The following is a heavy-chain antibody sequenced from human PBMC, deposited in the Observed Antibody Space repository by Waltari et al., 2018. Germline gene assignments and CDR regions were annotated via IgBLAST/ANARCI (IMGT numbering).Heavy chain of an antibody. Sequence: QVQLVQSGAEVKKPGSSVKVSCKASGGTFSSYAISWVRQAPGQGREWLGGIIPIFGRANYAQKFQGRVTITTDESTSTAYMELSSLRSEDTAVYYCARAEGGSSSSVYNWFDPWGQGTLVTVSS. CDR1: GGTFSSYA. D-gene: IGHD6-13*01. J-gene: IGHJ5*02. CDR2: IIPIFGRA. V-gene: IGHV1-69*05. CDR3: ARAEGGSSSSVYNWFDP.